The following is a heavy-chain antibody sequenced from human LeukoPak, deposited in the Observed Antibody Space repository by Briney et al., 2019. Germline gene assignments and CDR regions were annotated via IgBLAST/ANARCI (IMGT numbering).Heavy chain of an antibody. CDR1: GGSFSGYY. V-gene: IGHV4-34*01. CDR2: INHSGST. D-gene: IGHD1-26*01. Sequence: PSETLSLTCAVYGGSFSGYYWSWLRQPPGKGLEWIGEINHSGSTNYNPSLTSRVTISVDTSKNQFSLKLSSVTAADTAVYYCARAVAGKWELPPRLDYWGQGTLVTVSS. CDR3: ARAVAGKWELPPRLDY. J-gene: IGHJ4*02.